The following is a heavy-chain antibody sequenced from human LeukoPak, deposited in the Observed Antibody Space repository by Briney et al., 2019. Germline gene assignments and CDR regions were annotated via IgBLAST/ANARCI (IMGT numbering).Heavy chain of an antibody. CDR1: GGSISSYY. V-gene: IGHV4-59*12. J-gene: IGHJ5*02. Sequence: SETLSLTCTVSGGSISSYYWSWIRQPPGKGLEWIGYFYYSGSTYYNPSLKSRVTVSVDTSKNQLSLKLSSVTAADTAVYYCARESNYHGSGTGWFDPWGQGTLVTVSS. D-gene: IGHD3-10*01. CDR2: FYYSGST. CDR3: ARESNYHGSGTGWFDP.